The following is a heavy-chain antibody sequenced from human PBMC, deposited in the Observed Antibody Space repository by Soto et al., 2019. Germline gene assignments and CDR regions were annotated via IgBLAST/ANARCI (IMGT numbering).Heavy chain of an antibody. D-gene: IGHD1-1*01. CDR2: MNPNSGNT. J-gene: IGHJ4*02. CDR3: ARGPTWAGNVDY. CDR1: GYTFTSYD. V-gene: IGHV1-8*01. Sequence: QVQLVQSGAEVKKPGASVKVSCKASGYTFTSYDINWVRQATGQGLEWMGWMNPNSGNTGYAQKFQGRVTMTMNTSISTAYTELSSLRSKDTSVYYCARGPTWAGNVDYWGQGTLVTVSS.